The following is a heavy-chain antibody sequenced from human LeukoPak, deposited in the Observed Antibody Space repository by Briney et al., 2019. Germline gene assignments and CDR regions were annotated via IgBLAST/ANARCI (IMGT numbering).Heavy chain of an antibody. J-gene: IGHJ4*02. CDR1: GYSISSGYS. CDR3: ARGPPHTAMPAAYLDY. Sequence: SETLSLTCAVSGYSISSGYSWGWIRQPPGKGLEWIGSIYHSGSTYYNPSLKSRVTISVDTSKNQFSLKLSSVTAADTAVYYCARGPPHTAMPAAYLDYWGQGTLVTVSS. D-gene: IGHD5-18*01. CDR2: IYHSGST. V-gene: IGHV4-38-2*01.